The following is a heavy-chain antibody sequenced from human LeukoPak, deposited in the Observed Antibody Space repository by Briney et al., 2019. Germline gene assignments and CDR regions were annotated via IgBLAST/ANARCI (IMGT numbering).Heavy chain of an antibody. J-gene: IGHJ4*02. D-gene: IGHD3-22*01. Sequence: ASVKVSCKASGGTFSSYAISWVRQAPGQGLEWMGGIIPIFGTAHYAQKFQGRVTITADESTSTAYMELSSLRSEDTAVYYCAGDWSLYYYDSSGYYFGYWGQGTLVTVSS. V-gene: IGHV1-69*13. CDR2: IIPIFGTA. CDR1: GGTFSSYA. CDR3: AGDWSLYYYDSSGYYFGY.